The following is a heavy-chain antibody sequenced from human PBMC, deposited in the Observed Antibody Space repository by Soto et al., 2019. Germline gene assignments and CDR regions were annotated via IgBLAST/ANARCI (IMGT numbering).Heavy chain of an antibody. Sequence: AQLVESGGSLVKPGGSLRLSCAASGFAFGDYIMNWVRKAPGRGLEWVASISHSGTYIFYADSVKGRFAISRDNAEGSLFLQMSSLRVEDTAIYYCASPRDYCVSTSNCFIAFDLWGQGTRVTVSS. CDR1: GFAFGDYI. J-gene: IGHJ3*01. CDR3: ASPRDYCVSTSNCFIAFDL. CDR2: ISHSGTYI. D-gene: IGHD2-2*01. V-gene: IGHV3-21*01.